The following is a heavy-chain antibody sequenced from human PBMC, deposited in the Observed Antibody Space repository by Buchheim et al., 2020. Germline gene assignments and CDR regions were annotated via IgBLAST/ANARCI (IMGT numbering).Heavy chain of an antibody. CDR1: GGPISGGFYY. Sequence: QVQLQESGPGLVKPSQTLSLTCTVSGGPISGGFYYWSWIRQNPGKGLEWIGYINYSGSTYYNPSLMRRITLSVAPPNNHFSLKLSSITAADTAVYFCAREVPMAGTWIDSWGQG. CDR2: INYSGST. J-gene: IGHJ4*02. V-gene: IGHV4-31*03. CDR3: AREVPMAGTWIDS. D-gene: IGHD1-1*01.